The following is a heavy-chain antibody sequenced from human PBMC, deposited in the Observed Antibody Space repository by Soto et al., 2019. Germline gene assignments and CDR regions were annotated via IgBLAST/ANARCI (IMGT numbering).Heavy chain of an antibody. CDR1: GGSISSGGYS. Sequence: SETLSLTCAVSGGSISSGGYSWSWIRQPPGKGLEWIGYIYHSGSTYYNPSLKSRVTISVDRSKNQFSLKLSSVTAADTAVYYCARGTGTAIYNWFDPWGQGTLVTVSS. D-gene: IGHD2-21*02. CDR2: IYHSGST. CDR3: ARGTGTAIYNWFDP. V-gene: IGHV4-30-2*01. J-gene: IGHJ5*02.